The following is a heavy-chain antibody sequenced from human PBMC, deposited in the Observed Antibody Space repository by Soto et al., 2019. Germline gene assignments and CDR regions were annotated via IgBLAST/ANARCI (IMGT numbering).Heavy chain of an antibody. Sequence: SVKVSCKASGGTFSSYAISWVRQAPGQGLEWMGGIIPIFGTANYAQKFQGRVTITADESTSTAYMELSSLRSEDTAVYYCARDTAMGDDYYYGMDVRGQGTTVTVSS. J-gene: IGHJ6*02. CDR3: ARDTAMGDDYYYGMDV. CDR1: GGTFSSYA. V-gene: IGHV1-69*13. CDR2: IIPIFGTA. D-gene: IGHD5-18*01.